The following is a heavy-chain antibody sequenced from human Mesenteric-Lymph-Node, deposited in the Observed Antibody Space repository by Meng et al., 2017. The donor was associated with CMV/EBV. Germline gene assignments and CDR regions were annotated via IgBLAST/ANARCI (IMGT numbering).Heavy chain of an antibody. CDR1: GYTFTNYY. CDR3: ASIFVVPSFGMDV. J-gene: IGHJ6*02. V-gene: IGHV1-46*01. D-gene: IGHD2-15*01. CDR2: INPSGDST. Sequence: ASVKVSCKASGYTFTNYYMHWVRQAPVQGLEWMGVINPSGDSTSYAQKFQGRVTMTRDTSTSTVYMELSSLRSEDTAVYYCASIFVVPSFGMDVWGQGTTVTVSS.